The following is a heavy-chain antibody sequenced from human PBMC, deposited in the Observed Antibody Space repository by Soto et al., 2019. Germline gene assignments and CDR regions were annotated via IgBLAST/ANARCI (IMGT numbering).Heavy chain of an antibody. D-gene: IGHD3-10*01. J-gene: IGHJ4*02. CDR1: GGSISSGGYY. Sequence: QVQLQESGPGLVKPSQTLSLTCTVSGGSISSGGYYWSWIRQHPGKGLEWIGYIYYSGSTYYNPSLKCRVTISVDTSKNQFSLKLSSVTAADTAVYYCARRRELEVLFDYWGQGTLVTVSS. V-gene: IGHV4-31*03. CDR2: IYYSGST. CDR3: ARRRELEVLFDY.